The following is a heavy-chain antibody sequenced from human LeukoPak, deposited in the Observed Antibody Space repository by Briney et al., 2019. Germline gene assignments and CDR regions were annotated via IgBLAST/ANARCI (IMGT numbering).Heavy chain of an antibody. CDR1: GGSFSGYY. D-gene: IGHD3-10*01. J-gene: IGHJ6*02. CDR3: ARTGGYGSGSPSYYYYGMDV. Sequence: SETLSLTCAVYGGSFSGYYWSWIRQPPGKGLEWIGEINHSGSTNYNPSLKSRVTISVDTSKNQFSLKLSSVTAADTAVYYCARTGGYGSGSPSYYYYGMDVWGQGTTVTVSS. CDR2: INHSGST. V-gene: IGHV4-34*01.